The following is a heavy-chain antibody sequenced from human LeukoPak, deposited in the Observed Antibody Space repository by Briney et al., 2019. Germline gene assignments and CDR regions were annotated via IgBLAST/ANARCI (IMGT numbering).Heavy chain of an antibody. D-gene: IGHD1-26*01. Sequence: ASVKVSCKASGYTFTGYYMHWVRQAPGQGLEWMGWINPNSGGTNYAQKFQGRVTMTRDTSISTAYMELSRLRSDDTAVNYRARGMEPLNLYYMDVWGKGTTVTVSS. CDR3: ARGMEPLNLYYMDV. CDR1: GYTFTGYY. J-gene: IGHJ6*03. CDR2: INPNSGGT. V-gene: IGHV1-2*02.